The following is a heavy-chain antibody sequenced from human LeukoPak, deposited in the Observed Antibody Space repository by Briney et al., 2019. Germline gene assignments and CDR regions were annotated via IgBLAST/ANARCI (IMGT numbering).Heavy chain of an antibody. J-gene: IGHJ4*02. Sequence: GGSLRLSCAASGFTFSSYGMHWVRQAPGKGLERVAVIWYDGSNKYYADSVKGRFTISRDNSKNTLYLQMNSLRAEDTAVYYCAREGERWLQSPFDYWGQGTLVTVSS. V-gene: IGHV3-33*01. D-gene: IGHD5-24*01. CDR1: GFTFSSYG. CDR3: AREGERWLQSPFDY. CDR2: IWYDGSNK.